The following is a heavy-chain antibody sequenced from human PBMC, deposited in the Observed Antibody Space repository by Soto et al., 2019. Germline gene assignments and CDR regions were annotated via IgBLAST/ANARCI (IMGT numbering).Heavy chain of an antibody. CDR3: ATAPRDIVVVVAAPGSGWFDP. D-gene: IGHD2-15*01. V-gene: IGHV4-59*08. CDR2: IYHTGST. Sequence: PSETLSLTCTVSGDSISDFYWTWIRQSPGKGREWIGYIYHTGSTKYNPSLESRVTFSIDTSKSQFSLKLSSVTAADTAVYYCATAPRDIVVVVAAPGSGWFDPWGQGTLVTVSS. J-gene: IGHJ5*02. CDR1: GDSISDFY.